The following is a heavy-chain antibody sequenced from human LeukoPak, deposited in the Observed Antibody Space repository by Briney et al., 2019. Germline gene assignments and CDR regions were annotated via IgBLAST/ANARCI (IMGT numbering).Heavy chain of an antibody. Sequence: GGSLRLSCAASGLTFSDYYMTWIRQPPGKGLEWISYISSSGSTLDYADSVKGRFTISRDNAKNSVSLQMNSLRAEDTAVYYCARSEKNYDFWTGEDYWGQGTLVTVSS. CDR2: ISSSGSTL. CDR1: GLTFSDYY. V-gene: IGHV3-11*04. D-gene: IGHD3-3*01. J-gene: IGHJ4*02. CDR3: ARSEKNYDFWTGEDY.